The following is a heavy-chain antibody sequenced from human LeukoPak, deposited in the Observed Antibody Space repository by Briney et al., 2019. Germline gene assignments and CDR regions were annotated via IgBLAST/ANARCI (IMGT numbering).Heavy chain of an antibody. D-gene: IGHD1-26*01. V-gene: IGHV3-23*01. Sequence: GGSLRLSCAASGFTFSSYAMSWVRQAPGKGLEWVSAISGSGGSTYYADSVKGRFTISRDNSKNTLYLQMNSLRAEDTAVYYCAKPDRPQSGSYSDYWGQGTLVTVSS. CDR2: ISGSGGST. CDR3: AKPDRPQSGSYSDY. CDR1: GFTFSSYA. J-gene: IGHJ4*02.